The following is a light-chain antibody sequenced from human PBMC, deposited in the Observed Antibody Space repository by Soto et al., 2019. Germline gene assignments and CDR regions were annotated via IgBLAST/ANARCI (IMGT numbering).Light chain of an antibody. V-gene: IGLV1-51*01. CDR1: SSNIGNNH. J-gene: IGLJ2*01. CDR2: DNN. CDR3: GVWDSSLSSVV. Sequence: QSVLTQPPSVSAAPRQKVTISCSGSSSNIGNNHVSWYHQLPGTGPKLVIYDNNKRPSGIPDRLSVSRSGTSATLGITGLQTGDEGDYYCGVWDSSLSSVVFGGGTQLTFL.